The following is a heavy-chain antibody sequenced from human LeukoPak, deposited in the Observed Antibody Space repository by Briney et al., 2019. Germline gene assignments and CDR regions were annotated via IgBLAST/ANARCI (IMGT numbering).Heavy chain of an antibody. J-gene: IGHJ4*02. CDR3: ARAAAAGAPSGY. Sequence: PGRSLRLSCAASGFTFSSYAMHWVRQAPGKGLEWVAVISYDGSNKYYADSVKGRFTISRDNSKNTLYLQMNSLRAEDTAVYYCARAAAAGAPSGYWGQGTLVTASS. D-gene: IGHD6-13*01. V-gene: IGHV3-30-3*01. CDR2: ISYDGSNK. CDR1: GFTFSSYA.